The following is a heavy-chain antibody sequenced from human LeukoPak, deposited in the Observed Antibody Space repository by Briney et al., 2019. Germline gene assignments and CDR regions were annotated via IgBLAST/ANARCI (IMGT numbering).Heavy chain of an antibody. D-gene: IGHD2-15*01. Sequence: ASVKVSCKASGYTFTDYYMHWVRQAPGQGLEWMGWINPNSGGTNYAQKFQGRVTMTRDTSISTAYMELSRLRSDDTAVYYCARGYCSGGSCSGNLDYWGQGTLVTVSS. CDR2: INPNSGGT. V-gene: IGHV1-2*02. CDR3: ARGYCSGGSCSGNLDY. J-gene: IGHJ4*02. CDR1: GYTFTDYY.